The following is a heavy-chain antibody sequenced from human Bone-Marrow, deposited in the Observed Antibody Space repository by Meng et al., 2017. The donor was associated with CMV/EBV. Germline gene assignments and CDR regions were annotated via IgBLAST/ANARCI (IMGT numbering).Heavy chain of an antibody. J-gene: IGHJ5*01. CDR1: GFTLSRDW. CDR3: ARDSASGSGNCFDP. V-gene: IGHV3-74*01. D-gene: IGHD6-19*01. CDR2: ITSDGSGT. Sequence: SGFTLSRDWMHWVRRAPGKGLVYVSRITSDGSGTSYADSVKGRFTNYRDNSKNTLYLQMNNLRAEDTAFYYCARDSASGSGNCFDPWGQGTLVTVSS.